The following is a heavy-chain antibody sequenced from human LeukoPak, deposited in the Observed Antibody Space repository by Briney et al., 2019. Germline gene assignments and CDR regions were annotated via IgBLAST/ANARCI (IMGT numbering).Heavy chain of an antibody. D-gene: IGHD4-11*01. V-gene: IGHV3-74*01. CDR1: GFNLRDYW. Sequence: GGSLRLSCAASGFNLRDYWMHWVRQAPGKGLVWVSRLGTDGTYTNYADSVTGRFTISRDNAKNTLYLQMDSLRAEDTSFYYCVGDPSNSGNWFDLWGQGTLVTVSS. J-gene: IGHJ5*02. CDR3: VGDPSNSGNWFDL. CDR2: LGTDGTYT.